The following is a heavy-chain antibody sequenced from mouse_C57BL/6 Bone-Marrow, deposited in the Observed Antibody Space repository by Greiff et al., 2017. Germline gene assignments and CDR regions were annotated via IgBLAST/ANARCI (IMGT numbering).Heavy chain of an antibody. CDR1: GFTFSSYA. CDR2: ISDGGSYT. CDR3: ARAFAY. V-gene: IGHV5-4*01. Sequence: EVQLVESGGGLVKPGGSLKLSCAASGFTFSSYAMSWVRQTPEKRLAWVATISDGGSYTYYPDNVKGRFTISRDNAKNNLYLQMSHLKSEDTAMYYCARAFAYWGQGTLVTVSA. J-gene: IGHJ3*01.